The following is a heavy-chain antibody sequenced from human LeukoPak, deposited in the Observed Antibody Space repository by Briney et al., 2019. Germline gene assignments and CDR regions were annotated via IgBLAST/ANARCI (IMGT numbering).Heavy chain of an antibody. V-gene: IGHV3-15*01. J-gene: IGHJ4*02. CDR3: TTAGPHKSFDY. Sequence: PGGSQRLSCTASGFTFSNAWMSWARHAPGEGLEWVGRGKSKTDGVTTDYAAPVKGRFTISSDDSKNTLYLRMNSLKTEDTAVYYCTTAGPHKSFDYWGQGTLVTVSS. CDR1: GFTFSNAW. CDR2: GKSKTDGVTT.